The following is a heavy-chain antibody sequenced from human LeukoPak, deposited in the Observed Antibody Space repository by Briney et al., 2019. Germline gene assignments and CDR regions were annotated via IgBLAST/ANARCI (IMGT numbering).Heavy chain of an antibody. V-gene: IGHV4-59*01. J-gene: IGHJ6*03. Sequence: SETLFLTCTVSGGSISSYYWSWIRQPPGKGLEWIGYIYYSGSTNYNPSLKSRVTISVDTSKNQFSLKLSSVTAADTAVYYCAHERANYGSGNYYYYYMDVWGKGTTVTVSS. CDR3: AHERANYGSGNYYYYYMDV. CDR2: IYYSGST. CDR1: GGSISSYY. D-gene: IGHD3-10*01.